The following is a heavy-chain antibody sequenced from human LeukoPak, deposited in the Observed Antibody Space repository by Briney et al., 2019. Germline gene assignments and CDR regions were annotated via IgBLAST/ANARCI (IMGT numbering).Heavy chain of an antibody. J-gene: IGHJ4*02. D-gene: IGHD2-8*01. Sequence: GRSLRLSCAASGFTFSSYAMHWVRQAPGKGLEWVAVISYDGSNKYYADSVKGRFTISRDNSKNTLYLQMNSLRAEDTAVYYCARDGVGVDYWGQGTLVTVSS. CDR1: GFTFSSYA. CDR3: ARDGVGVDY. CDR2: ISYDGSNK. V-gene: IGHV3-30*01.